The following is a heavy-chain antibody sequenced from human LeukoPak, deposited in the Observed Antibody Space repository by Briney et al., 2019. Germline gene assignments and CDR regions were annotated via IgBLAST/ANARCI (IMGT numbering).Heavy chain of an antibody. CDR1: GFTFDDYA. Sequence: PGRSLRLSCAASGFTFDDYAMHWVRQAPGKGLEWVSGISWNSGSIGYADSVKGRFTISRDNAKNSLYLQMNSLRAEDTALYYCAKDLGKGYYYYYGMDVWGRGPRSPSP. V-gene: IGHV3-9*01. J-gene: IGHJ6*02. CDR2: ISWNSGSI. CDR3: AKDLGKGYYYYYGMDV.